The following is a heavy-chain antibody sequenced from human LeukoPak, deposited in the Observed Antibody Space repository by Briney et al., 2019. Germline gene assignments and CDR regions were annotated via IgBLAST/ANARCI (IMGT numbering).Heavy chain of an antibody. J-gene: IGHJ6*03. CDR3: ARAGEQWLVPYYYYYMDV. CDR1: GFTFSSYG. D-gene: IGHD6-19*01. V-gene: IGHV3-30*02. Sequence: PGGSLRLSCAASGFTFSSYGMHWVRQAPGKGLEWVAFIRYDGSNKYYADSVKGRFTISRDNAKNSLYLQMNSLRAEDTAVYYCARAGEQWLVPYYYYYMDVWGKGTTVTISS. CDR2: IRYDGSNK.